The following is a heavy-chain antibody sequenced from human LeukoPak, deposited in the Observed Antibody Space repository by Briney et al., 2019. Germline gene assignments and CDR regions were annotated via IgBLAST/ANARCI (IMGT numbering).Heavy chain of an antibody. CDR3: ARGYCSGGSCYPVYYFDY. V-gene: IGHV4-34*09. Sequence: SETLSLTCAVYGGSFSGYYWSWIRQPPGKGLEWIGYIYYSGSTYYNPSLKSRVTISVDTSKNQFSLKLSSVTAADTAVYYCARGYCSGGSCYPVYYFDYWGQGTLVTVSS. CDR2: IYYSGST. J-gene: IGHJ4*02. D-gene: IGHD2-15*01. CDR1: GGSFSGYY.